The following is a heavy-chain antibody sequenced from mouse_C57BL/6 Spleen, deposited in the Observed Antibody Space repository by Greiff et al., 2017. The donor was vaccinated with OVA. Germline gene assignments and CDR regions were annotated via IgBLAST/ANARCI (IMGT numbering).Heavy chain of an antibody. D-gene: IGHD2-3*01. CDR3: ASYDGYYDWYFDV. CDR2: INPSTGGT. CDR1: GYSFTGYY. V-gene: IGHV1-42*01. J-gene: IGHJ1*03. Sequence: EVQLQQSGPELVKPGASVKISCKASGYSFTGYYMNWVKQSPEKSLEWIGEINPSTGGTTYNQKFKAKATLTVDKSSSTAYMQLKSLTSEDSAVYYCASYDGYYDWYFDVWGTGTTVTVSS.